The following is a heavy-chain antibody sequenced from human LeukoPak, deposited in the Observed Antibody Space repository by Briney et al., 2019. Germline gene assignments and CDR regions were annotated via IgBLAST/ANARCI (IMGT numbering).Heavy chain of an antibody. V-gene: IGHV1-8*01. CDR1: GYTFTIYD. J-gene: IGHJ3*02. Sequence: GASVNVSCTASGYTFTIYDINWVRQATGQGLEWMGWMNPNSGNTGYAQNFQGRVTMTRNTSISTAYMELSSLRSEDTAVYYCARGGRNGYNLYAFDIWGQGTMVTVSS. CDR2: MNPNSGNT. D-gene: IGHD5-24*01. CDR3: ARGGRNGYNLYAFDI.